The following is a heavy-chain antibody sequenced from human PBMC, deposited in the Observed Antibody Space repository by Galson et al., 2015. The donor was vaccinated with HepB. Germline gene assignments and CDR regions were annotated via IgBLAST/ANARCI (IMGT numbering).Heavy chain of an antibody. CDR1: GYTLTELS. J-gene: IGHJ4*02. D-gene: IGHD3-22*01. V-gene: IGHV1-24*01. Sequence: SVKVSCKVSGYTLTELSMHWVRQAPGKGLEWMGGFDPEDGETIYAQKFQGRVTMTEDTSTDTAYMELSSLRSEDTAVYYCATEIGSSGYYPFDYWGQGTLVTVSS. CDR2: FDPEDGET. CDR3: ATEIGSSGYYPFDY.